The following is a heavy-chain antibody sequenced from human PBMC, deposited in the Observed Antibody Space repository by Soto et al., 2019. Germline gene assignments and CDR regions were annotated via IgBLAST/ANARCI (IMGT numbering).Heavy chain of an antibody. CDR1: GFTFSSYG. CDR3: AKDLQYCSSTSCYGELDY. J-gene: IGHJ4*02. CDR2: ISYDGSNK. V-gene: IGHV3-30*18. Sequence: GGSLRLSCAASGFTFSSYGMHWVRQAPGKGLEWVAVISYDGSNKYYADSVKGRFTISRDNSKNTLYLQMNSLRAEDTAVYYCAKDLQYCSSTSCYGELDYWGQGTLVTVSS. D-gene: IGHD2-2*01.